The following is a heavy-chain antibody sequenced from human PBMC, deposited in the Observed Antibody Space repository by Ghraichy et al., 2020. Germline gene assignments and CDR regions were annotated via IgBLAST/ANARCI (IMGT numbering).Heavy chain of an antibody. CDR2: IYYSGST. CDR3: ARLTGYSSGWYMVDY. J-gene: IGHJ4*02. CDR1: GGSISSSSYY. Sequence: SETLSLTCTVSGGSISSSSYYWGWIRQPPGKGLEWIGSIYYSGSTYYNPSLKSRVTISVDTSKNQFSLKLSSVTAADTAVYYCARLTGYSSGWYMVDYWGQGTLVTVSS. D-gene: IGHD6-19*01. V-gene: IGHV4-39*01.